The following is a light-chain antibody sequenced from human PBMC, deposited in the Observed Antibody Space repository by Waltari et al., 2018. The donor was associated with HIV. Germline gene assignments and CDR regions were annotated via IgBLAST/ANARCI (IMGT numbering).Light chain of an antibody. CDR1: SSDVGGYNY. CDR3: CSYAGSYTFPVV. J-gene: IGLJ2*01. CDR2: DVS. V-gene: IGLV2-11*01. Sequence: GTSSDVGGYNYVSWYQQHPGKAPKLMIYDVSKRPSGVPDRFSGSKSGNTASLTISGLQAEDEADYYCCSYAGSYTFPVVFGGGTKLTVL.